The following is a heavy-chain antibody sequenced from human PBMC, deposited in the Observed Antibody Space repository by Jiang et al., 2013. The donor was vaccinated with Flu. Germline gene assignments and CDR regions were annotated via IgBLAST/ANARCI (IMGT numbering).Heavy chain of an antibody. V-gene: IGHV4-59*01. D-gene: IGHD6-13*01. Sequence: GPGLVKPSETLSLTCTVSGGSISSYYWSWIRQPPGKGLEWIGYIYYSGSTNYNPSLKSRVTISVDTSKNQFSLKLSSVTAADTAVYYCARAGTGSSWYIDYWGQGTLVTVSS. CDR2: IYYSGST. J-gene: IGHJ4*02. CDR3: ARAGTGSSWYIDY. CDR1: GGSISSYY.